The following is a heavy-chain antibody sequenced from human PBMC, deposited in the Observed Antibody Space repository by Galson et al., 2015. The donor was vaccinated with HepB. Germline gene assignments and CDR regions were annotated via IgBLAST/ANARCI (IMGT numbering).Heavy chain of an antibody. Sequence: SLRLSCAASGLTFSSYSMNWVRQAPGKGLEWVSSISSSSSYIYYADSVKGRFTISRDNAKNSLYLRMNSLRAEDTAVYYCARDHRGRYCSSTSCYSAFDIWGQGTMVTVSS. V-gene: IGHV3-21*01. J-gene: IGHJ3*02. D-gene: IGHD2-2*02. CDR3: ARDHRGRYCSSTSCYSAFDI. CDR2: ISSSSSYI. CDR1: GLTFSSYS.